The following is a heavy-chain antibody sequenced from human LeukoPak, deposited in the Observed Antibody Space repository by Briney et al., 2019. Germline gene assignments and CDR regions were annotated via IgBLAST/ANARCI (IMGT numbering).Heavy chain of an antibody. J-gene: IGHJ6*03. Sequence: ETLSLTCAVSGGFISSSNWWSWVRQAPGKGLEWVSAISGSGGSTYYADSVKGRFTISRDNSKNTLYLQMNSLRAEDTAVYYCARDSGATTYYYYYYYMDVWGKGTTVTVSS. CDR1: GGFISSSN. D-gene: IGHD1-26*01. V-gene: IGHV3-23*01. CDR3: ARDSGATTYYYYYYYMDV. CDR2: ISGSGGST.